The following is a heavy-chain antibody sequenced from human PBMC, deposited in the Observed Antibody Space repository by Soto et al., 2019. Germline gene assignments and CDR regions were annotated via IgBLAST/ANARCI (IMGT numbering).Heavy chain of an antibody. V-gene: IGHV3-23*01. D-gene: IGHD2-15*01. CDR3: ATSLVVVAAHAPDY. CDR1: GFTFSSYA. CDR2: ISGSGGST. J-gene: IGHJ4*02. Sequence: PGGSLRLSCAASGFTFSSYAMSWVRQAPGKGLEWVSAISGSGGSTYYADSVKGRFTISRDNSKNTLYLQMNSLRAEDTAVYYCATSLVVVAAHAPDYWGQGTLVTVSS.